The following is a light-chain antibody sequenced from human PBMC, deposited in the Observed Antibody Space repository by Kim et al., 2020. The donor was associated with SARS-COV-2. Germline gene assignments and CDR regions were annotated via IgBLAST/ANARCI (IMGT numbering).Light chain of an antibody. V-gene: IGLV3-1*01. CDR2: QDD. CDR1: KLGDKY. J-gene: IGLJ1*01. CDR3: QAWDSSNHNYV. Sequence: SYELTQPPSVSVSPGQTASITCSGYKLGDKYVSWYQQKPGQSPVVVIYQDDQRPSGIPERFSGSNSGNTATLTISGTQAMDEADYYCQAWDSSNHNYVFGAGTKVNVL.